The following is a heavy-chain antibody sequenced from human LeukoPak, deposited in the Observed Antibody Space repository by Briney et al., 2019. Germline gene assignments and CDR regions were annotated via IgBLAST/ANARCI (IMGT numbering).Heavy chain of an antibody. Sequence: GASVKVSCKASGYTFTSYAMNWVRQAPGQGLEWMGWINTNTGNPSYARGFTGRFVFSLDTSVSTAYLQISSLKAEDTAVYYCAREAYSSAYYFDYWGQGTLVTASS. V-gene: IGHV7-4-1*02. CDR2: INTNTGNP. J-gene: IGHJ4*02. CDR1: GYTFTSYA. D-gene: IGHD5-18*01. CDR3: AREAYSSAYYFDY.